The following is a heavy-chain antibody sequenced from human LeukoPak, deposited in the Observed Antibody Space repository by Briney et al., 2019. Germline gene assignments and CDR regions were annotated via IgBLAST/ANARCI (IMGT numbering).Heavy chain of an antibody. D-gene: IGHD2-15*01. CDR3: ASRPGSDIGPLDF. CDR1: ILTFSSYA. Sequence: PGGSLGLSCTGSILTFSSYAMSWVRQAPGKGLEWVSTISGSGGSPYYVDSVKGRFTVSRDSSRNTLYLEMNSLRVEDTAIYYCASRPGSDIGPLDFWGQGTLVTVSS. V-gene: IGHV3-23*01. J-gene: IGHJ4*02. CDR2: ISGSGGSP.